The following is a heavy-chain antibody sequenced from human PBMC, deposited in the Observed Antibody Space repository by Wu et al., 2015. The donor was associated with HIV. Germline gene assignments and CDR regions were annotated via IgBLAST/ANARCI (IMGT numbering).Heavy chain of an antibody. D-gene: IGHD6-19*01. J-gene: IGHJ3*02. Sequence: QVQLVQSGAEVKKPGASVKVSCKASGYTFTGYYMHWVRQAPGQGLEWMGWINPNSGGTNYAQKFQGRVTMTRDTSISTAYMELSRLRSDDTAVYYCARRPPHGSGWAGGAFDIWGQGDNGHRLF. CDR2: INPNSGGT. CDR1: GYTFTGYY. V-gene: IGHV1-2*02. CDR3: ARRPPHGSGWAGGAFDI.